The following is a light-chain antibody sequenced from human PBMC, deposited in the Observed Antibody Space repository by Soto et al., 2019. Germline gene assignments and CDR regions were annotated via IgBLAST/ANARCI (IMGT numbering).Light chain of an antibody. CDR3: QQYKSYSPRT. CDR1: QNIRNW. J-gene: IGKJ1*01. CDR2: DAS. V-gene: IGKV1-5*01. Sequence: IQMNQSPSTRSASIIDGVSGSGRVSQNIRNWLAWYQQRPGKAPQLLISDASRLESGVPSRFSGSGSGTEFTLTISSLQPDDSATYYCQQYKSYSPRTFGQGTKVDIK.